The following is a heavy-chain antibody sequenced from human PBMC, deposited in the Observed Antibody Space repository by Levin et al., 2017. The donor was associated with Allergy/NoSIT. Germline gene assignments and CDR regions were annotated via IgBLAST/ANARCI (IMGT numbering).Heavy chain of an antibody. Sequence: SVKVSCKASGGTFSSYAISWVRQAPGQGLEWMGGIIPIFGTANYAQKFQGRVTITADKSTSTAYMELSSLRSEDTAVYYCASAPYCSGGSCQLGWFDPWGQGTLVTVSS. CDR3: ASAPYCSGGSCQLGWFDP. D-gene: IGHD2-15*01. CDR1: GGTFSSYA. CDR2: IIPIFGTA. J-gene: IGHJ5*02. V-gene: IGHV1-69*06.